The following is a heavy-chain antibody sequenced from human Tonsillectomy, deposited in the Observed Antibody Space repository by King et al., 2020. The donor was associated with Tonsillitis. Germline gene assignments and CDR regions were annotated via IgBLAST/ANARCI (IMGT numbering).Heavy chain of an antibody. CDR1: GGTFSSYA. J-gene: IGHJ2*01. CDR2: VIPILGIA. Sequence: QLVQSGAEVKKPGSSVKVSCKASGGTFSSYAISWVRQAPGQGLEWMGRVIPILGIANYAQKFQGRVTITADKSTSTAYMELSSLRSEDTAVYYCARYRPDDYGDYVHWYLDLWGRGTLVTVSS. D-gene: IGHD4-17*01. V-gene: IGHV1-69*09. CDR3: ARYRPDDYGDYVHWYLDL.